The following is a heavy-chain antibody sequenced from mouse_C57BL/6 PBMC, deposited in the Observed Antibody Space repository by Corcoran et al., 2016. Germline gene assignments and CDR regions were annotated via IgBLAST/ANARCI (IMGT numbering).Heavy chain of an antibody. Sequence: QIQLVQSGPELKKPGETVKISCKASGYTFTTYGMSWVKQAPGKGLKWMGWINTYSGVPTYADDFKGRFAFSLETSASTAYLQINNLKNEDTATYCCARYGSSYSCAYWGQGTLVTVSA. CDR2: INTYSGVP. CDR3: ARYGSSYSCAY. J-gene: IGHJ3*01. CDR1: GYTFTTYG. V-gene: IGHV9-3*01. D-gene: IGHD1-1*01.